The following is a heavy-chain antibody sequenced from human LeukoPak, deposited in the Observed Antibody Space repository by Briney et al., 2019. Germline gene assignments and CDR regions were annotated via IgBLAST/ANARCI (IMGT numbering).Heavy chain of an antibody. CDR1: GYTFTGYY. V-gene: IGHV1-2*02. Sequence: WASVKVSCKASGYTFTGYYMHWVRQAPGQGLEWMGWINPNSGGTNYAQKFQGRVTMTRDTSIRTAYMELTRLRSNDTAVYYCATEPTRRALDNWGQRTMITVSS. CDR3: ATEPTRRALDN. CDR2: INPNSGGT. J-gene: IGHJ3*02.